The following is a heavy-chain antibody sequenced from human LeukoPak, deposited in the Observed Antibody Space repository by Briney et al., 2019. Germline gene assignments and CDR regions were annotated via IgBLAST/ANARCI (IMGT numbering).Heavy chain of an antibody. D-gene: IGHD4-17*01. CDR3: AKRNGDYFNWFDP. J-gene: IGHJ5*02. Sequence: GGSLRLSCAASGFTFSNYAMSWVRQAPGKGLEWVSLISSSYGTTYYADSVKGRFTISRDNSKNTLYLQMNSLRAEDTAVYYCAKRNGDYFNWFDPWGQGTLVTVSS. CDR2: ISSSYGTT. CDR1: GFTFSNYA. V-gene: IGHV3-23*01.